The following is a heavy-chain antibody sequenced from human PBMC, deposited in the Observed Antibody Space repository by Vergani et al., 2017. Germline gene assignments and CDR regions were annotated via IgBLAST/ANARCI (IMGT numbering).Heavy chain of an antibody. Sequence: QVQLVQSGAEVKKPGSSVKVSCKASGGTFSSYAISWVRQAPGQGLEWMGGIIPIFGTANYAQKFQGRVTITADESTSTAYMELSSLRSEDTAVYYCAGDMVLEMATIKDYDYYYMDVWGKGTTVTVSS. CDR3: AGDMVLEMATIKDYDYYYMDV. CDR2: IIPIFGTA. J-gene: IGHJ6*03. D-gene: IGHD5-24*01. CDR1: GGTFSSYA. V-gene: IGHV1-69*01.